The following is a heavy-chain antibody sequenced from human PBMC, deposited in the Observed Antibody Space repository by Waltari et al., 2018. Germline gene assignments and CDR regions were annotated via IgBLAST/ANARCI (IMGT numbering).Heavy chain of an antibody. J-gene: IGHJ4*02. V-gene: IGHV3-66*02. CDR1: GFIVSDNY. CDR3: LQGLTP. CDR2: MYVDGSI. Sequence: EVQVVESGGGLVQPGGSLTISCAASGFIVSDNYMNWVRQAPGKGLEGVSSMYVDGSIHYADSEKGRFTASRDNSRNTIFLQMNSLRPDDTAVYYCLQGLTPWGQGTRVTVSS.